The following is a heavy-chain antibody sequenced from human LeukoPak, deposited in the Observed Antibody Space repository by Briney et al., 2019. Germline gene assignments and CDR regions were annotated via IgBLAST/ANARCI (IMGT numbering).Heavy chain of an antibody. Sequence: PGGSLRLSCAASGFTFSSYAMHWVRQAPGKGLEWVAVISYDGSNKYYADSVKGRFTISRDNSKNTLYLQMNSLRAEDTAVYYCARDYYDSSGYYSRDAFDIWGQGTMVTVSS. J-gene: IGHJ3*02. V-gene: IGHV3-30-3*01. D-gene: IGHD3-22*01. CDR2: ISYDGSNK. CDR1: GFTFSSYA. CDR3: ARDYYDSSGYYSRDAFDI.